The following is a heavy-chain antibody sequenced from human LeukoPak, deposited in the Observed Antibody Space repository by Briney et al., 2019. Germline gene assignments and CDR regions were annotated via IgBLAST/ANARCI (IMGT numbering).Heavy chain of an antibody. D-gene: IGHD6-19*01. CDR1: GGSFSGYY. CDR2: INHSGST. Sequence: SETLSLTCAVYGGSFSGYYWSWIRQPPGKGLEWIGEINHSGSTNYNPSLKSRVTISIDTSKNQFSLRLSSVTAADTAVYYCARLRGATVAHNWFDPWGQETLVTVSS. J-gene: IGHJ5*02. CDR3: ARLRGATVAHNWFDP. V-gene: IGHV4-34*01.